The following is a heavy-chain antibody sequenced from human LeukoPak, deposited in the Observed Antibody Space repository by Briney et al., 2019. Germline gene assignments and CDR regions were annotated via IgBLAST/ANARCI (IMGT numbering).Heavy chain of an antibody. CDR3: ARDSAAATLGAFDI. V-gene: IGHV3-21*01. CDR1: GSTFSSYS. CDR2: ISSSSSNI. J-gene: IGHJ3*02. D-gene: IGHD6-13*01. Sequence: GGSLRLSCAASGSTFSSYSMNWVRQAPGKGLEWVSSISSSSSNIYYADSVKGRFTISRDNAKNSLYLQMNSLRAEDTAVYYCARDSAAATLGAFDIWGQGTTVTVSS.